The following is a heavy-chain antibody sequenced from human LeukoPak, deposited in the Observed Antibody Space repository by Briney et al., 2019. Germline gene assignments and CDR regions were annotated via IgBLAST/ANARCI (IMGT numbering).Heavy chain of an antibody. CDR1: GFTFSDYY. V-gene: IGHV3-11*06. CDR3: ARVGSTVAAGTPDY. D-gene: IGHD6-13*01. CDR2: ISGTGSHT. J-gene: IGHJ4*02. Sequence: GGSLRLSWAASGFTFSDYYMSWIRQAPGKGLEWLSYISGTGSHTTYADSVRGRFTISRDNAENSLSLQLNSLRADDTAVYYCARVGSTVAAGTPDYWGQGTLVTVSS.